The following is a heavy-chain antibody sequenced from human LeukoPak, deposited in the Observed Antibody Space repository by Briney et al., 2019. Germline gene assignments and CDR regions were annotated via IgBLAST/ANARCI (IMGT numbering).Heavy chain of an antibody. CDR1: GGSFSGYY. J-gene: IGHJ3*02. CDR3: ARSLPRDYFGSGSKRDAFDI. Sequence: SETLSLTCAVYGGSFSGYYWSWIRQPPGKGLEWIGEINHSGSTNYNPSLKSRVTISVDTSKNQFSLKLSSVTAADTAVYYCARSLPRDYFGSGSKRDAFDIWGQGAMVTVSS. D-gene: IGHD3-10*01. CDR2: INHSGST. V-gene: IGHV4-34*01.